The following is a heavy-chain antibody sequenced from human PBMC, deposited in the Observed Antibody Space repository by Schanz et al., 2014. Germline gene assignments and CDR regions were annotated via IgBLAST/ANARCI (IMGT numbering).Heavy chain of an antibody. Sequence: QVHLLESGGGLVEPGRSLRLSCAASGFTFSSYALHWVRQAPGKGLEWVAFVPFDGSQKFYADSVKGRFTISRDNSKNTVYLQMNSLRPGDTAVYYCARESSNDIVLVPGAVFDHWGQGILVTVSS. D-gene: IGHD2-2*01. CDR1: GFTFSSYA. V-gene: IGHV3-30*04. J-gene: IGHJ4*02. CDR2: VPFDGSQK. CDR3: ARESSNDIVLVPGAVFDH.